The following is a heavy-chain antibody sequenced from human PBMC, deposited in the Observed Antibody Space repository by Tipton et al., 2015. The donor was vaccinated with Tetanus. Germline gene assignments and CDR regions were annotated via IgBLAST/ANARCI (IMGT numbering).Heavy chain of an antibody. CDR1: GFTFTTAW. J-gene: IGHJ5*01. V-gene: IGHV3-48*02. Sequence: GSLRLSCAASGFTFTTAWMSWVRQAPGKGLEWISYISYSSTSIYYADSVKGRFAVSRDNAKNSLYLQMNTLRDDDTAVYYCARRGEARANWFDSWGQGTLVTVSS. CDR3: ARRGEARANWFDS. CDR2: ISYSSTSI.